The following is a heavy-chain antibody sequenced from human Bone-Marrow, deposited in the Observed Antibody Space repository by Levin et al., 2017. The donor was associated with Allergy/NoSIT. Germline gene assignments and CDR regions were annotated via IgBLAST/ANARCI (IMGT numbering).Heavy chain of an antibody. CDR1: GFTFSRYW. Sequence: GGSLRLSCAASGFTFSRYWMHWVRQAPGKGLEWVSRTNEDGSIKTYADSVKDRFSISRDNVKNTLYLQMNTLRVEDTAVYYCARDLFGADDYWGQGSLVTVSS. CDR2: TNEDGSIK. D-gene: IGHD3-10*01. J-gene: IGHJ4*02. V-gene: IGHV3-74*01. CDR3: ARDLFGADDY.